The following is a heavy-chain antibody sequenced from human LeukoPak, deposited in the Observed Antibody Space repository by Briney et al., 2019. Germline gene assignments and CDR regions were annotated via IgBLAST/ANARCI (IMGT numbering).Heavy chain of an antibody. V-gene: IGHV3-23*01. CDR2: ISASGGMS. D-gene: IGHD3-22*01. J-gene: IGHJ4*02. CDR3: VKDTGMYSYDSSGFDN. Sequence: GGSLRLSCAASGFNFDTYTMNWVRQAPGKGLQWVAPISASGGMSYYTDSVKGRFSISRDSFRNTLHLKMNDLRTEDTAVYYRVKDTGMYSYDSSGFDNWGQGTLVTVSS. CDR1: GFNFDTYT.